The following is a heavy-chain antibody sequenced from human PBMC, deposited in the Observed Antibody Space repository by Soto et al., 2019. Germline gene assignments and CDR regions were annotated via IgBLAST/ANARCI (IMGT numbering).Heavy chain of an antibody. V-gene: IGHV3-11*01. J-gene: IGHJ6*03. D-gene: IGHD4-17*01. CDR1: GFTFSDYY. CDR3: ARGPRDYGDYQHYYYYYMDV. Sequence: LSLTCAASGFTFSDYYMSWIRQAPGKGLEWVSYISSSGSTIYYADSVKGRFTISRDNAKNSLYLQMNSLRAEDTAVYYCARGPRDYGDYQHYYYYYMDVWGKGTTVTVSS. CDR2: ISSSGSTI.